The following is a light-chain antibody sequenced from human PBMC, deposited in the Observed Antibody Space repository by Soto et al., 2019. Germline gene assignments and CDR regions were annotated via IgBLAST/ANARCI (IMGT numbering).Light chain of an antibody. CDR3: QKYNSAPWT. J-gene: IGKJ1*01. CDR1: QGISNY. V-gene: IGKV1-27*01. CDR2: AAS. Sequence: DIQMTQSPSSLSASVGDRVTITCRASQGISNYLAWYQQKPGKVPRLLIFAASTLQSGAPSRFRGAGSETDFTLTINGLQPEDVATYYCQKYNSAPWTFGQGTKVEIE.